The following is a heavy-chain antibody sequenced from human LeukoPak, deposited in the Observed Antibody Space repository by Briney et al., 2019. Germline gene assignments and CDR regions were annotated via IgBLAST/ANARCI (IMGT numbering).Heavy chain of an antibody. CDR3: AREVGALDY. Sequence: PGGSLRLSCAASGFTFSSYAMNWVRQAPGKGLEWVSGISGSGDSTYYTDSVKGRFTISRDKSKNTLFLHMNSLRAEDTAVYYCAREVGALDYWGQGTLVTVSS. D-gene: IGHD1-26*01. CDR1: GFTFSSYA. V-gene: IGHV3-23*01. CDR2: ISGSGDST. J-gene: IGHJ4*02.